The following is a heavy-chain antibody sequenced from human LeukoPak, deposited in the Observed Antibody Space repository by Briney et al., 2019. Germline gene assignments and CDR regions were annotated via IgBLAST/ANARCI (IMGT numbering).Heavy chain of an antibody. V-gene: IGHV4-59*08. Sequence: SETLSLTCTVSGGSISSYYWSWIRQPPGKGLEWIGCIYYSGSTNYNPSLKSRVTMSVDTSKNQFSLKLSSVTAADTAVYYCARLAASLYYYGTDVWGQGTTVTVSS. D-gene: IGHD2-15*01. CDR1: GGSISSYY. CDR2: IYYSGST. J-gene: IGHJ6*02. CDR3: ARLAASLYYYGTDV.